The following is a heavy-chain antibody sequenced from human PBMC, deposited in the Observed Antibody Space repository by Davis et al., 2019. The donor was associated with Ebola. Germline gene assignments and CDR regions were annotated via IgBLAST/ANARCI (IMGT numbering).Heavy chain of an antibody. CDR3: AKDLLWWSASDV. J-gene: IGHJ6*02. CDR2: FHSGGST. Sequence: PGGSLRLSCAASGFSVSNSYMTWVRQTPGRGLEWLSVFHSGGSTYFTDSVKGRFTISRDNSKNMLYLQMNSLRAEDTAVYYCAKDLLWWSASDVWGQGTTVTVSS. CDR1: GFSVSNSY. V-gene: IGHV3-53*01. D-gene: IGHD2-21*01.